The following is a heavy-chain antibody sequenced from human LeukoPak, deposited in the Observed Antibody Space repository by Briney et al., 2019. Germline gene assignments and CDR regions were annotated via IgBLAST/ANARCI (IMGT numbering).Heavy chain of an antibody. CDR3: AAGDSSGYIGFGY. CDR2: IFYSGST. V-gene: IGHV4-39*01. J-gene: IGHJ4*02. D-gene: IGHD3-22*01. CDR1: ADSISSSDYY. Sequence: SETLSLTCTVSADSISSSDYYWGWIRQPPGKGLEWIGSIFYSGSTYYNPSLKSRVTISVDTSKNQFSLKLSSVTAADTAVYYCAAGDSSGYIGFGYWGQGTLVTVSS.